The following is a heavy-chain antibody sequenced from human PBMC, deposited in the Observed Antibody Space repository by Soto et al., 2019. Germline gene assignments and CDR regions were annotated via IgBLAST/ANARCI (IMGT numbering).Heavy chain of an antibody. CDR3: ARVRHCSGGSCSYYYGLDV. CDR2: GIPILGTS. D-gene: IGHD2-15*01. Sequence: QVPLVQSGAEVKKPGSSVKVSCKASGGTFSSYAISWVRQAPGQGLEWMGGGIPILGTSSYAQKFQDRCTITADDSTSTSYMELSSLRSEDTAIYYCARVRHCSGGSCSYYYGLDVWGQGTTVTVSS. CDR1: GGTFSSYA. V-gene: IGHV1-69*11. J-gene: IGHJ6*02.